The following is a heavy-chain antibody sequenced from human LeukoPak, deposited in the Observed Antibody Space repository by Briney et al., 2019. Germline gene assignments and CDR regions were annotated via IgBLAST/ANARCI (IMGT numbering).Heavy chain of an antibody. J-gene: IGHJ4*02. Sequence: GASVKVSCKASGYTFSAYYLHWVRQAPGQGLEWMGRIDPNSGGTKYAQNFQGRVAMTRDTSISTAYMELSSLRSADTAVYYCTRIGISGSYWDFDQWGQGTLVTVSS. CDR3: TRIGISGSYWDFDQ. V-gene: IGHV1-2*06. D-gene: IGHD1-26*01. CDR1: GYTFSAYY. CDR2: IDPNSGGT.